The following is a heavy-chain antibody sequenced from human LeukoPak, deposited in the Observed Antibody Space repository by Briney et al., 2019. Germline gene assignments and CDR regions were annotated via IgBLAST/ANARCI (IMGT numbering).Heavy chain of an antibody. CDR3: ARQFRGSGWYYEY. CDR2: IYYSGGT. J-gene: IGHJ4*02. D-gene: IGHD6-19*01. Sequence: SETLSLTCTVSGGSISSSIYYWGWIRQPPGKGLEWIGNIYYSGGTYDNPSLRGRVTISVDTSKNQFSLKVSSVTAADTAVYYCARQFRGSGWYYEYWGQGTLVTVSS. V-gene: IGHV4-39*01. CDR1: GGSISSSIYY.